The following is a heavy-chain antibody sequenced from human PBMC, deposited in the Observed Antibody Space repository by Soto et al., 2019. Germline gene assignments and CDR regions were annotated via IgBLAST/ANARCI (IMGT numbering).Heavy chain of an antibody. V-gene: IGHV1-3*01. CDR2: INAGNGNT. Sequence: QVQLVQSGAEVKKPGASVKVSCKASGYTFTSYAMHWVRQAPGQRLEWMGWINAGNGNTKYSQKFQGRVTITSDTSASTAYMELSSLRSEDKAVYYCAGDSGGATCAFDIWGQGTMVTVSS. J-gene: IGHJ3*02. D-gene: IGHD2-15*01. CDR3: AGDSGGATCAFDI. CDR1: GYTFTSYA.